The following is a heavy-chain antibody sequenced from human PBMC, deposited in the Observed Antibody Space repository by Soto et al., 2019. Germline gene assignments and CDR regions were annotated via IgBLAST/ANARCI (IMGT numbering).Heavy chain of an antibody. V-gene: IGHV3-30*03. CDR2: ISRDGSNS. CDR3: ARGNLSFDFDS. Sequence: QIQLVESGGGVVQPGGSLRLSCSASGFSFGSFGMHWVRQAPGEGLEWVAFISRDGSNSFYGDSVKGRFTLSRDNSRNMVYLQMSNTRDEDTALYYCARGNLSFDFDSWGQGTLVIVSS. CDR1: GFSFGSFG. J-gene: IGHJ4*02.